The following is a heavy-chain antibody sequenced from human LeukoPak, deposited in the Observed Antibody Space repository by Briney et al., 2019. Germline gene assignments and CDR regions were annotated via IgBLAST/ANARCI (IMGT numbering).Heavy chain of an antibody. CDR1: GYTFTSYG. Sequence: ASVKVSCKASGYTFTSYGISWVRRTPGQGLEWMGWISAYNGNTNYAQKLQGRVTMTTDTSTSTAYMELRSLRSDDTAVYYCARDYRGAATSDYWGQGTLVTVSS. CDR2: ISAYNGNT. D-gene: IGHD1-26*01. V-gene: IGHV1-18*01. J-gene: IGHJ4*02. CDR3: ARDYRGAATSDY.